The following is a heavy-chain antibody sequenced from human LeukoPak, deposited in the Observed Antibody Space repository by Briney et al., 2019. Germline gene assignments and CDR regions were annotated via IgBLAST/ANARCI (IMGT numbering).Heavy chain of an antibody. Sequence: SETLSLTCAVYGGSFSGYYWSWIRQPPGKGLEWIGYIYYSGSTYYNPSLKSRVTISVDTSKNQFSLKLSSVTAADTAVYYCASSIAAAGTAGYWGQGTLVTVSS. J-gene: IGHJ4*02. CDR2: IYYSGST. V-gene: IGHV4-30-4*08. CDR3: ASSIAAAGTAGY. D-gene: IGHD6-13*01. CDR1: GGSFSGYY.